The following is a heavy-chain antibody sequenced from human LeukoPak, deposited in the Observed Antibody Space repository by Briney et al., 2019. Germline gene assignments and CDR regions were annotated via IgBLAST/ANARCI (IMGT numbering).Heavy chain of an antibody. D-gene: IGHD3-22*01. J-gene: IGHJ4*02. CDR3: AKGDYYDLDY. V-gene: IGHV3-23*01. Sequence: PGGSLRLSCAASGFTFSGSAMHWVRQAPGKGLEWVSIITSGVGITYYADSVKGRFTISRDNSKNTLYLQMSSLRAEDTAVYYCAKGDYYDLDYWGQGTLVTVS. CDR2: ITSGVGIT. CDR1: GFTFSGSA.